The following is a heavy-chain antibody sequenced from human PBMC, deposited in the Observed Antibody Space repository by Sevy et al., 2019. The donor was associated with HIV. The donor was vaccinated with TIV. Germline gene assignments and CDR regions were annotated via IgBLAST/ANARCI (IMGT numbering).Heavy chain of an antibody. CDR3: ARHVLGYCSSTSCRSTYGMDV. CDR2: IYPGDSDT. J-gene: IGHJ6*02. V-gene: IGHV5-51*01. D-gene: IGHD2-2*01. Sequence: GESLKISCKGSGYSFTSYWIGWVRQMPGKGLEWMGIIYPGDSDTRYSPSFQGQVTISADKSISTAYLQWSSLKASDTAMYYCARHVLGYCSSTSCRSTYGMDVWGQGNVVTVSS. CDR1: GYSFTSYW.